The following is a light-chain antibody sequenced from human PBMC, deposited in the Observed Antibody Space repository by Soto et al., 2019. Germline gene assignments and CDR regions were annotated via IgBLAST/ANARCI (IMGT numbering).Light chain of an antibody. J-gene: IGLJ2*01. CDR1: SSDVGGYNY. Sequence: QSALTQPASVSGSPGQSITISCTGTSSDVGGYNYVSWYQQHPGKSPKLMIYEVSNRPSGVSNRFSGSKSGNTAALTISGLQAEDEADYYCSAYTRSFVVFGGGTKLPVL. V-gene: IGLV2-14*01. CDR2: EVS. CDR3: SAYTRSFVV.